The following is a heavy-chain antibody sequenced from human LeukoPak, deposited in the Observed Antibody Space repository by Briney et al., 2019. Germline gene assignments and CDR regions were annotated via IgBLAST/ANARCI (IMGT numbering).Heavy chain of an antibody. CDR2: IYTSGST. J-gene: IGHJ3*02. Sequence: SETLSLTCTVSGDSISNYYWSWIRQPAGKGLEWIGRIYTSGSTNYNPSLKSRVTMSVDTSKNQFSLKLSSVTAADTAVYYCAREPKYCSSTSCYKGAFDIWGQGTMVTVSS. V-gene: IGHV4-4*07. D-gene: IGHD2-2*02. CDR3: AREPKYCSSTSCYKGAFDI. CDR1: GDSISNYY.